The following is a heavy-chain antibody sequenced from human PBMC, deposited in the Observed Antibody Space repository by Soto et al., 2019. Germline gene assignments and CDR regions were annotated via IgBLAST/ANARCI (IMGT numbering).Heavy chain of an antibody. CDR1: GFTLSSYD. J-gene: IGHJ4*02. V-gene: IGHV3-64D*06. D-gene: IGHD1-26*01. CDR2: VSRKGNNI. CDR3: VKEEIVVVGGFDY. Sequence: GGSLRLSCSASGFTLSSYDMHWVRQAPGKGLGYVSGVSRKGNNIYYADSVKGRFTIARDTFKNTLFLQMTSLRAEDTAVYYCVKEEIVVVGGFDYWGQGTLVTVST.